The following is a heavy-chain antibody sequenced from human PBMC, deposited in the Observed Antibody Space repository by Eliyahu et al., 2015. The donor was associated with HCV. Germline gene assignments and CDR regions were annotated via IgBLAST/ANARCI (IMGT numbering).Heavy chain of an antibody. CDR2: ISGSGGST. CDR3: AKFRGGGSYYYFDY. D-gene: IGHD1-26*01. J-gene: IGHJ4*02. CDR1: GFTFSSYA. Sequence: EVQLLESGGGLVQPGGSLRLSCAASGFTFSSYAMSWVRQAPGKGLEWVXAISGSGGSTYYADSVKGRFTISRDNSKNTLYLQMNSLRAEDMAVYYCAKFRGGGSYYYFDYWGQGTLVTVSS. V-gene: IGHV3-23*01.